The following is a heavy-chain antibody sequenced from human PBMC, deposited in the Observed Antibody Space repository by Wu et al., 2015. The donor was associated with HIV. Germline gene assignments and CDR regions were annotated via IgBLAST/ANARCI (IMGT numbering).Heavy chain of an antibody. Sequence: QVQLVQSGAEMKKPGASVKVSCKTSGYTFSDYYMYWVRQAPGQGLEWMGWINPNSGGTNYAQKFQGRVTLTRDTSISTSYMELSSLRSDDTAIYYCTRSLIPGIVVAGDYWGQGTLVTVSS. CDR1: GYTFSDYY. CDR2: INPNSGGT. D-gene: IGHD6-19*01. CDR3: TRSLIPGIVVAGDY. J-gene: IGHJ4*02. V-gene: IGHV1-2*02.